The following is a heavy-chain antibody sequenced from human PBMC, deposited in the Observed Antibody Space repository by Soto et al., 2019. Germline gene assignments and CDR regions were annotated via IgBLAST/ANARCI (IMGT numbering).Heavy chain of an antibody. V-gene: IGHV4-39*01. CDR3: ARLEGLATISYYFDF. Sequence: QLQLQESGPGLVKPSETLSLTCSVSDDSINSDKYYWGWIRQPPGKGLEWIGSIYYRGNAYYNPSRQTRVTISLDKSRSQFSLKLNFVTAADSAVYFCARLEGLATISYYFDFWGPGALVTVSS. J-gene: IGHJ4*02. CDR2: IYYRGNA. CDR1: DDSINSDKYY. D-gene: IGHD3-9*01.